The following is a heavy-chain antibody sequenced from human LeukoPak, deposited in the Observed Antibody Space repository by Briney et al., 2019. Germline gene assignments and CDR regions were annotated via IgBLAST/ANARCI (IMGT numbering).Heavy chain of an antibody. CDR3: ARDPNYYDSSGPMVSAWFDP. J-gene: IGHJ5*02. CDR2: ISAYNGNT. Sequence: ASVKVSCKASGYSFTNYGITWVRQVPGQGLEWMGWISAYNGNTNYAQKLQGRVTMTTDTSTSTAYMELRCLRSDDTAVYYCARDPNYYDSSGPMVSAWFDPWGQGTLVTVSS. CDR1: GYSFTNYG. V-gene: IGHV1-18*01. D-gene: IGHD3-22*01.